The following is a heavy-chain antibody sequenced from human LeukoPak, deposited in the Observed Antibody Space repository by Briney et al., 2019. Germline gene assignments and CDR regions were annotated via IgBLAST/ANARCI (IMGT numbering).Heavy chain of an antibody. CDR3: AREAYCSSTSCPYFDY. D-gene: IGHD2-2*01. CDR1: GFTFSSYS. J-gene: IGHJ4*02. Sequence: GGSLGLSCAASGFTFSSYSMNWVRQAPGKGLEWVSSISSSSSYIYYADSVKGRFTISRDNAKNSLYLQMNSLRAEDTAVYYCAREAYCSSTSCPYFDYWGQGTLVTVSS. CDR2: ISSSSSYI. V-gene: IGHV3-21*01.